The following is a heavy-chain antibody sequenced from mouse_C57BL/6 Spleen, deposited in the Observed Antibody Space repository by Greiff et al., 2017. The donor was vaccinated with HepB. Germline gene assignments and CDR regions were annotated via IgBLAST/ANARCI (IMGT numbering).Heavy chain of an antibody. D-gene: IGHD2-3*01. Sequence: VKLMESGPGLVAPSQSLSITCTVSGFSLTSYGVHWVRQPPGKGLEWLVVIWSDGSTTYNSALKSRLSISKDNSKSQFFLKMNSLQTDDTAMYYCARHDGYFRGFAYWGQGTLVTVSA. V-gene: IGHV2-6-1*01. CDR1: GFSLTSYG. CDR2: IWSDGST. CDR3: ARHDGYFRGFAY. J-gene: IGHJ3*01.